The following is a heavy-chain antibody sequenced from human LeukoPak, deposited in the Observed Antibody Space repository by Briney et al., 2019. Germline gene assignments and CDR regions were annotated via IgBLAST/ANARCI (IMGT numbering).Heavy chain of an antibody. D-gene: IGHD5-18*01. V-gene: IGHV3-23*01. CDR2: ISGSGGST. Sequence: GGSLRLSCAASGFTFSSYGMSWVRQAPGKGLEWVSAISGSGGSTYYADSVKGRFTISRDNSKNTLYLQMNSLRAEDTAVYYCAKAGYSYGYLTLDYYYYMDVWGKGTTVTISS. CDR1: GFTFSSYG. CDR3: AKAGYSYGYLTLDYYYYMDV. J-gene: IGHJ6*03.